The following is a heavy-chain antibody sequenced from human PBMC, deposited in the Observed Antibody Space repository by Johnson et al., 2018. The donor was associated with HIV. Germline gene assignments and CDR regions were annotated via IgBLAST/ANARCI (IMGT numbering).Heavy chain of an antibody. CDR2: ISYDGSNK. V-gene: IGHV3-30*03. J-gene: IGHJ3*02. Sequence: QVQLVESGGGVVQPGRSLRLSCAASGFTFSSYGMHWVRQAPGKGLEWVAVISYDGSNKYYADSVKGRFTISRDNSKNTLYLQLNSLRAEDTALYYCARDPPPRSSGSDAFDIWGQGTMVTVSS. CDR1: GFTFSSYG. CDR3: ARDPPPRSSGSDAFDI. D-gene: IGHD6-19*01.